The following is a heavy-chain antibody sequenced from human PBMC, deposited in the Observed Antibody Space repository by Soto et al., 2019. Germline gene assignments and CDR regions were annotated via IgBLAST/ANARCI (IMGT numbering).Heavy chain of an antibody. D-gene: IGHD3-22*01. CDR2: ISSSSSYI. CDR1: GFTFSSYS. CDR3: ARVGNDSSGYYAYYYYGMDV. V-gene: IGHV3-21*01. Sequence: GGSLRLSCAASGFTFSSYSMNWVRQAPGKGLEWVSSISSSSSYIYYADSVKGRFTISRDNAKNSLYLQMNSLRAEDTAVYYCARVGNDSSGYYAYYYYGMDVWGQGTTVTVSS. J-gene: IGHJ6*02.